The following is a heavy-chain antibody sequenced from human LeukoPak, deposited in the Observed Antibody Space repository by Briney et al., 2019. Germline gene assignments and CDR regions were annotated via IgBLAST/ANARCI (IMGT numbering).Heavy chain of an antibody. J-gene: IGHJ4*02. CDR1: RFTFSSYS. CDR2: ISSSSSTI. Sequence: GGSLRLSCAPSRFTFSSYSMNWVRQAPGKGLEWVSYISSSSSTIYYADSVKGRFTISRDNAKNSLYLQMNSLRAEDTAVYYCARADCGGDCYFVDDYWGQGTLVTVSS. V-gene: IGHV3-48*01. CDR3: ARADCGGDCYFVDDY. D-gene: IGHD2-21*02.